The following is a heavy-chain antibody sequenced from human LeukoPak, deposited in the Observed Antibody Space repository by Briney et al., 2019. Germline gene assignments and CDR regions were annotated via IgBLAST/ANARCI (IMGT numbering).Heavy chain of an antibody. Sequence: RTSETLSLTCAVSGGSISSSNWWSWVRQPPGQGLEWIGEIYHSGSTNYNPSLKSRVTISVDKSKNQFSLKLSSVTAADTAVYYCARSSPYCTNGVCYHYWGQGTLVTVSS. V-gene: IGHV4-4*02. CDR2: IYHSGST. J-gene: IGHJ4*02. CDR1: GGSISSSNW. CDR3: ARSSPYCTNGVCYHY. D-gene: IGHD2-8*01.